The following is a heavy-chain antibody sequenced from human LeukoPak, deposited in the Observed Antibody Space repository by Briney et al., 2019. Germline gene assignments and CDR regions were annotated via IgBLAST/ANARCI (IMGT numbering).Heavy chain of an antibody. CDR1: GFTFSSYE. Sequence: PGGSLRLSCAASGFTFSSYEMNWVRQAPGKGLEWVSAISSSGNTIYYAASVKGRFTISRDNAKNSLYLQMNSLRAEDAAVYYCARYPLSNAFDFWGQGTMVTVSS. CDR3: ARYPLSNAFDF. CDR2: ISSSGNTI. J-gene: IGHJ3*01. V-gene: IGHV3-48*03.